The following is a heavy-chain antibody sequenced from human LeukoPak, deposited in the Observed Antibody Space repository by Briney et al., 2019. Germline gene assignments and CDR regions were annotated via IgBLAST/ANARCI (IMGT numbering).Heavy chain of an antibody. CDR3: ATMVYNPISDY. D-gene: IGHD2-8*01. CDR2: IKTDGTTT. CDR1: GFTFSNYW. J-gene: IGHJ4*02. Sequence: GGSLSLSCAASGFTFSNYWMHWVRQAPGKGLVWVSHIKTDGTTTRYAESVKGRFTVSRDNAKNTLYLQMNSLRAEDTAVYYCATMVYNPISDYWGQGTLVTVSS. V-gene: IGHV3-74*01.